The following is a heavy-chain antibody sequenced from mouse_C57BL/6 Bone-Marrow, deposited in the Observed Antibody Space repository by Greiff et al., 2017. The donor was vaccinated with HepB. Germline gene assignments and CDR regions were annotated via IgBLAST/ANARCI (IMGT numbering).Heavy chain of an antibody. CDR2: IYPRSGNT. V-gene: IGHV1-81*01. Sequence: VKLQESGAELVKPGASVKLSCKASGYTFTSYGISWVKQRTGQGLEWIGEIYPRSGNTYYNEKFKGKATLTADKSSSTAYMELRSLTSEDSAVYFCATYDYVFDYWGQGTTLTVSS. D-gene: IGHD2-4*01. CDR3: ATYDYVFDY. J-gene: IGHJ2*01. CDR1: GYTFTSYG.